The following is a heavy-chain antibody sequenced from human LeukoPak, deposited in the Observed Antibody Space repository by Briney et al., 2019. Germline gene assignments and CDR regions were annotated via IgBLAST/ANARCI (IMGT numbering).Heavy chain of an antibody. Sequence: GGSLRLSCAASGFTFSNYWMHWGRQAPGKGPVWFSRTNSDGSSTRYADSVTGRFTISRDNAKNTVYLQMNSLRAEDTAVYYCAKVLGGLWPGIDYWGQGTVVTVSS. CDR2: TNSDGSST. J-gene: IGHJ4*02. CDR1: GFTFSNYW. V-gene: IGHV3-74*01. CDR3: AKVLGGLWPGIDY. D-gene: IGHD3/OR15-3a*01.